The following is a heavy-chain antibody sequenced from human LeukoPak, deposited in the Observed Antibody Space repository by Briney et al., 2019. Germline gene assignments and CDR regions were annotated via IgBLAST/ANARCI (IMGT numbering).Heavy chain of an antibody. CDR1: GFTFSSYD. CDR3: GKNRYSGSLSPFDI. D-gene: IGHD1-26*01. CDR2: MYYDGRNK. V-gene: IGHV3-33*06. J-gene: IGHJ3*02. Sequence: GGSLRLSCAASGFTFSSYDMHWVRQVPGKGLEWVAVMYYDGRNKYYADSVKGRFTISRDNSKNTLYLQMNSLRAEDTAVYYCGKNRYSGSLSPFDIWGQGTMVTVSS.